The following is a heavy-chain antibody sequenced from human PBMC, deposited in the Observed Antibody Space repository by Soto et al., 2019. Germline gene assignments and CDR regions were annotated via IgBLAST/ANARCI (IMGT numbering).Heavy chain of an antibody. Sequence: QVQLQQWGAGLLKPSETLSLTCAVYGGSFSGYQWSWIRQTPGKGLEWIGEINDSGNINSNPSLKSRVTILLDTPKKQLSLKLSSVTAADSAVYYCARGLILWFGELSRRGGYYYYMDVWGKGTTVTVSS. CDR3: ARGLILWFGELSRRGGYYYYMDV. CDR2: INDSGNI. CDR1: GGSFSGYQ. D-gene: IGHD3-10*01. V-gene: IGHV4-34*01. J-gene: IGHJ6*03.